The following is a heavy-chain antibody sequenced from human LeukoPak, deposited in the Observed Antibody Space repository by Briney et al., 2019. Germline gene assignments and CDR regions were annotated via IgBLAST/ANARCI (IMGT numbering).Heavy chain of an antibody. D-gene: IGHD2-21*01. J-gene: IGHJ4*02. CDR1: GGSISSSSYY. CDR2: IYYSGST. Sequence: SETLSLTCTVSGGSISSSSYYWGWIRQPPGKGLEWIGSIYYSGSTYYNPSLKSRVTISVDTSKNQFSLKLSSVTAADTAVYYCSGGEVPDYWGQGTLVTVSS. CDR3: SGGEVPDY. V-gene: IGHV4-39*07.